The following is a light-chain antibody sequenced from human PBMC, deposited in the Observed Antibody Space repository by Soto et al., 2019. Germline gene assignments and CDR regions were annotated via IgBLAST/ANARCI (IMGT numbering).Light chain of an antibody. CDR1: NRDVGTHNY. CDR2: DVV. J-gene: IGLJ1*01. CDR3: FSYAGGSTFV. Sequence: QSALTQPPSASGSPGQSVTISCTGTNRDVGTHNYVSWYQQYPGKAPKLLIYDVVKRPSGIPHRFSGSKSGNTASLTVSGLLADDEADYYCFSYAGGSTFVFGTGTKLTVL. V-gene: IGLV2-8*01.